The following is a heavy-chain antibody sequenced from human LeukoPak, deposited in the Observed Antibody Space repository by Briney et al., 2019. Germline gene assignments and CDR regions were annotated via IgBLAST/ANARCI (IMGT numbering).Heavy chain of an antibody. CDR2: VYYSGSS. CDR1: GGSISSGNYY. J-gene: IGHJ5*02. Sequence: SETLSLTCSVSGGSISSGNYYWNWIRQHPGKGLEWIGYVYYSGSSYFNPSLKSRVTISVDTFKNQFSLRLSSVTAADTAVYYCARGKACSTTSCSAGGWFDPWGQGTLVTVSS. CDR3: ARGKACSTTSCSAGGWFDP. V-gene: IGHV4-31*03. D-gene: IGHD2-2*01.